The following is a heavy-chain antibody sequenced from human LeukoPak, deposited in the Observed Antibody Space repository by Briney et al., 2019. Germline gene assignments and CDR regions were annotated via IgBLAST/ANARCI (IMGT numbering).Heavy chain of an antibody. CDR2: IWYGGSNK. CDR3: GKEGAPQASVVFAI. CDR1: GFTFSSYG. Sequence: GGSLRLSCAASGFTFSSYGMHWVRQAPGKGLEWVAVIWYGGSNKYYADSVKGRFTISRDNSKNTLYLQMNSLMAEDTAGYYFGKEGAPQASVVFAIWGKGKMVPASP. V-gene: IGHV3-30*02. D-gene: IGHD1-26*01. J-gene: IGHJ3*02.